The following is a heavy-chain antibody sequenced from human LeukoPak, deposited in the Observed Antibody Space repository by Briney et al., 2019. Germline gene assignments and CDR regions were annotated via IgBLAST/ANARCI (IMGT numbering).Heavy chain of an antibody. CDR3: ARGEVYYDFWSGYDY. J-gene: IGHJ4*02. Sequence: ASVKVSCKASGGTFSSYAISWVRQAPGQGLEWMGGIIPIFGTANYAQKFQGRVTITADESTSTAYMELSSLRSEDTAVYYCARGEVYYDFWSGYDYWGQGTLATVSS. CDR1: GGTFSSYA. CDR2: IIPIFGTA. D-gene: IGHD3-3*01. V-gene: IGHV1-69*13.